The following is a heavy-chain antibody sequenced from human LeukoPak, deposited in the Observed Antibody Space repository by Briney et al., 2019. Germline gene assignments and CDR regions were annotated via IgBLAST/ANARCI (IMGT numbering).Heavy chain of an antibody. Sequence: GGSLRLSCAASGFTVSSNYMNWVRQAPGKGLEWVSILYSGGNTYYADSVEGRFTISRDKSKNTLYLQMNSLTTEDTAVYFCVRLEVRGVIGPWGQGVLVTVPS. V-gene: IGHV3-53*01. CDR3: VRLEVRGVIGP. CDR1: GFTVSSNY. J-gene: IGHJ5*02. CDR2: LYSGGNT. D-gene: IGHD3-10*01.